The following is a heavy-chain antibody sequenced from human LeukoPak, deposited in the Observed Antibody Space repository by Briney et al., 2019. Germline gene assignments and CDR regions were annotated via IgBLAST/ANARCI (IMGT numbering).Heavy chain of an antibody. Sequence: GESLKISCKGSGYNFYNSWLGWVRQRPGKGLEWMGILYPGDSDTRYSPSFQGQVTMSVDKSINTAYLQWSSLKASDSALYYCARELPGSYGELLAFDFWGPGTLVTVSS. J-gene: IGHJ4*02. V-gene: IGHV5-51*01. D-gene: IGHD1-26*01. CDR3: ARELPGSYGELLAFDF. CDR2: LYPGDSDT. CDR1: GYNFYNSW.